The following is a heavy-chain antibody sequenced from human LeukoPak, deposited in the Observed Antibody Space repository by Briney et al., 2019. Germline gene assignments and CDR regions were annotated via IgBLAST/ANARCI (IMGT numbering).Heavy chain of an antibody. V-gene: IGHV3-48*02. CDR2: ISSSSSTI. J-gene: IGHJ4*02. CDR1: GFTFSSYS. D-gene: IGHD2-2*03. CDR3: ARGLVGYCSSTSCSALFDY. Sequence: GGSLRLSCAAFGFTFSSYSMNWVRQAPGKGLEWVSYISSSSSTIYYADSVKGRFTISRDNAKNSLYLQMNSLRDEDTAVYYCARGLVGYCSSTSCSALFDYWGQGTLVTVSS.